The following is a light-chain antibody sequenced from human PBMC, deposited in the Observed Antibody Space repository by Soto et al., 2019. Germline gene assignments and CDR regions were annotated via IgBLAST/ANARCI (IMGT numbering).Light chain of an antibody. CDR1: RSVSSN. CDR2: GAS. CDR3: QQYGSSPET. J-gene: IGKJ1*01. V-gene: IGKV3-20*01. Sequence: ETVLTQSPATLSLSPGERATLSCRASRSVSSNLAWYQQKPGQAPRLLIYGASSRATGIPDRFSGSGSGTDFTLTISRLEPEDFAVYYCQQYGSSPETFGQGTKVDIK.